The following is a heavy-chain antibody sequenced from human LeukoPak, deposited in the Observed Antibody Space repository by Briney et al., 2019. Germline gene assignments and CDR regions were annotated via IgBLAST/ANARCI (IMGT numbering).Heavy chain of an antibody. J-gene: IGHJ4*02. Sequence: SETLSLTCAVTGGSFSDFYWSWIRQPPGKELEWIGSIYYSGDTYYNPSLKSPVTISQDTSKNQFSLKVTSVTAADTAMYYCVTYGSRTWYIFDNWGQGTLVTVSS. CDR3: VTYGSRTWYIFDN. D-gene: IGHD6-13*01. CDR1: GGSFSDFY. V-gene: IGHV4-34*10. CDR2: IYYSGDT.